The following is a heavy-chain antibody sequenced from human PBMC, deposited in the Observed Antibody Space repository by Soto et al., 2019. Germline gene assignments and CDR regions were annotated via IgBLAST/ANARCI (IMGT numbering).Heavy chain of an antibody. CDR3: ARSRLERLRGFEL. J-gene: IGHJ3*01. D-gene: IGHD1-1*01. V-gene: IGHV1-46*01. CDR1: GYTFTSYY. Sequence: GSVEVSCKASGYTFTSYYMHWVRQAPGQGLEWMGIINPSGGSTSYAQKFQGRVTMTRHTSTSTVYMELSSLRSDDTAVYYCARSRLERLRGFELWGQGTMVTV. CDR2: INPSGGST.